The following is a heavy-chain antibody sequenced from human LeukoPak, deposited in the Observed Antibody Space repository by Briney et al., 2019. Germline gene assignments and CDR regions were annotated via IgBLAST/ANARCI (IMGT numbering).Heavy chain of an antibody. D-gene: IGHD5-12*01. CDR2: FDPDDAEA. Sequence: ASVKVSCTVSGYTLTELSIHWVRQAPGKGLEWMGVFDPDDAEAIYAQKFQGRVTMTEDTSTDTAYMQLSSLRSEDTAVYYCATYSGYDYVYGDLRGDNYFDHWGQGTLVTVPS. V-gene: IGHV1-24*01. J-gene: IGHJ4*02. CDR1: GYTLTELS. CDR3: ATYSGYDYVYGDLRGDNYFDH.